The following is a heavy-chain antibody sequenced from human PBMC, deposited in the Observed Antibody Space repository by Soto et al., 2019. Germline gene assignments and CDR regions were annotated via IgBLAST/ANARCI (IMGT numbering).Heavy chain of an antibody. CDR1: GYTFTSYG. Sequence: GASVKVSCKTSGYTFTSYGISWVRQAPGQGLEWMGWISAYNGNTNYAQKLQGRVTMTTDTSTSTAYMELRSLRSDDTAVYYCARDVRIVVVVAATDDNWFDPWGQGTLVTVSS. J-gene: IGHJ5*02. V-gene: IGHV1-18*01. D-gene: IGHD2-15*01. CDR2: ISAYNGNT. CDR3: ARDVRIVVVVAATDDNWFDP.